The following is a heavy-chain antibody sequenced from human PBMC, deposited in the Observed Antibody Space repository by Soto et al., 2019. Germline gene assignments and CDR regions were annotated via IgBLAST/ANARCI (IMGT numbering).Heavy chain of an antibody. Sequence: GGSLRLSCAASGFTFDDYAMHWVRQAPGKGLEWVSGISWNSGSIGYADSVKGRFTISRDNAKNSLYLQMNSLRAEDTALYYCAKDIGSSSPRAFDIWGQGTMVTVSS. J-gene: IGHJ3*02. CDR2: ISWNSGSI. CDR3: AKDIGSSSPRAFDI. CDR1: GFTFDDYA. V-gene: IGHV3-9*01. D-gene: IGHD6-6*01.